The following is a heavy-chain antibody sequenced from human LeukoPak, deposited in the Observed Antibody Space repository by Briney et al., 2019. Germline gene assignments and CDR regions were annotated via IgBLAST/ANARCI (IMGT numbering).Heavy chain of an antibody. CDR1: GGSISSGDYY. V-gene: IGHV4-61*08. CDR2: IYYSGST. J-gene: IGHJ3*02. CDR3: ARLGEYGLPDAFDI. D-gene: IGHD1-26*01. Sequence: PSETLSLTCTVSGGSISSGDYYWSWIRQPPGKGLEWIGYIYYSGSTNYNPSLKSRVTISVDTSKNQFSLKLSSVTAADTAVYYCARLGEYGLPDAFDIWGQGTMVTVSS.